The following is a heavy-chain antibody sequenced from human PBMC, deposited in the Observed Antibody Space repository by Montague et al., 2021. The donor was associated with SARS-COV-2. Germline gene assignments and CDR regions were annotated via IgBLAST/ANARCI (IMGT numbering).Heavy chain of an antibody. CDR1: GFSLSTSGMC. CDR2: IDWDEDK. Sequence: PALVKPTQTLTLTCTFSGFSLSTSGMCVSWIRQPPGKALEWLALIDWDEDKYYSTSLKTRLTISKDTSKNQVVLTMTNMDPVDTATYYCARPPYDILTGYYRGFDYWGQGTLVTVSS. V-gene: IGHV2-70*01. CDR3: ARPPYDILTGYYRGFDY. D-gene: IGHD3-9*01. J-gene: IGHJ4*02.